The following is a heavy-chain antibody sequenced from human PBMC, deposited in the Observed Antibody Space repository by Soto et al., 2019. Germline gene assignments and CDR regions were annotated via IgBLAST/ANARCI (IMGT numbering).Heavy chain of an antibody. D-gene: IGHD6-13*01. CDR2: IKHDGNEK. CDR1: GFTFSSDE. V-gene: IGHV3-7*01. J-gene: IGHJ6*02. Sequence: GGSLGLFCAASGFTFSSDEMNWIRQAPGKGLEWVANIKHDGNEKYYADSVKGRFTVSRDNVKNFLHLQMSSLRGDDTGVYFCVRATLSWGHYYFHGLDVWGQGTTVTVSS. CDR3: VRATLSWGHYYFHGLDV.